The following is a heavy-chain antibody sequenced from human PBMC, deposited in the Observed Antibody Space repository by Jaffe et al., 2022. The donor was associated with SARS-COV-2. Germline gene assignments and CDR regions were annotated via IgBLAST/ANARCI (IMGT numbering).Heavy chain of an antibody. V-gene: IGHV3-9*01. Sequence: EVQLVESGGGLVQPGRSLRLSCAASGFTFDDYAMHWVRQAPGKGLEWVSGISWNSGSIGYADSVKGRFTISRDNAKNSLYLQMNSLRAEDTALYYCAKDMEHSGLGGVLELDYWGQGTLVTVSS. CDR2: ISWNSGSI. CDR3: AKDMEHSGLGGVLELDY. D-gene: IGHD1-1*01. J-gene: IGHJ4*02. CDR1: GFTFDDYA.